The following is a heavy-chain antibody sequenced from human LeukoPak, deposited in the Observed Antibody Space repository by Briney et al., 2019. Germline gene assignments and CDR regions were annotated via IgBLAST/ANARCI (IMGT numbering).Heavy chain of an antibody. Sequence: PSETLSLTCTVSGGSISSSSYYWSWIRQPPGKGLEWIGEINHSGSTNYNPSLKSRVTISVDTSKNRFSLKLSSVTAADTAVYYCARGLYYYDSSGYSYHFDYWGQGTLVTVSS. CDR3: ARGLYYYDSSGYSYHFDY. V-gene: IGHV4-39*07. CDR2: INHSGST. D-gene: IGHD3-22*01. J-gene: IGHJ4*02. CDR1: GGSISSSSYY.